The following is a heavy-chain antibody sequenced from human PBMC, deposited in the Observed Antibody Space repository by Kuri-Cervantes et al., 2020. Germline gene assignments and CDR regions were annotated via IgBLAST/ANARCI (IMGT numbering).Heavy chain of an antibody. Sequence: ASVKVSCKASGYTFTSYGISWVRQAPGQGLEWMGWISAYNGNTNYAQKFQGRVTMTRNTSISTAYMELSSLGSEDTAVYYCARGVGRDLEWLLRNYYYYYYMDVWGKGTTVTVSS. J-gene: IGHJ6*03. CDR3: ARGVGRDLEWLLRNYYYYYYMDV. CDR2: ISAYNGNT. V-gene: IGHV1-18*01. CDR1: GYTFTSYG. D-gene: IGHD3-3*01.